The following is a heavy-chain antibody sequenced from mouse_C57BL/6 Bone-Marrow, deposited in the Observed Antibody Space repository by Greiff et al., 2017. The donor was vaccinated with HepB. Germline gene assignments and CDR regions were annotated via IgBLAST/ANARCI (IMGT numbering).Heavy chain of an antibody. D-gene: IGHD2-3*01. J-gene: IGHJ4*01. CDR3: ARQNFGYYVGLYAMDY. Sequence: DVHLVESGGDLVKPGGSLKLSCAASGFTFSSYGMSWVRQTPDKRLEWVATISSGGSYTYYPDSVKGRFTISRDNAKNTLYLQMSSLKSEDTAMYYCARQNFGYYVGLYAMDYWGQGTSVTVSS. CDR2: ISSGGSYT. V-gene: IGHV5-6*01. CDR1: GFTFSSYG.